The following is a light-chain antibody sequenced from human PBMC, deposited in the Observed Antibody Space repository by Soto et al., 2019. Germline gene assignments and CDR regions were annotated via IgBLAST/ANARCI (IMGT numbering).Light chain of an antibody. CDR2: GXS. J-gene: IGKJ4*01. CDR3: QQSYDTIRS. V-gene: IGKV1-39*01. CDR1: QNVNLF. Sequence: DIEMTQSPSSLSASLGDRITMSXRASQNVNLFLNWYQQQVGXAPKXXXHGXSSLQRGGPLRFSGSGSGTDFSLTISSLQPEYFATYYCQQSYDTIRSFGGGTKVDIK.